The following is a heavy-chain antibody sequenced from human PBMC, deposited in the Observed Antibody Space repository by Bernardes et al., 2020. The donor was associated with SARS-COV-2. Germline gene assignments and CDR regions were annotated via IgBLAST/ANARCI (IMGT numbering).Heavy chain of an antibody. D-gene: IGHD3-22*01. Sequence: SETLSLTCTVSGGSISSSSYYWGWIRQPPGKGLEWIGSIYYSGSTYYNPSLKSRVTISVDTSKNQFSLKLSSVTAADTAVYYCAKDYYDSSGYTYSYGMDVWGQGTTVTVSS. CDR1: GGSISSSSYY. J-gene: IGHJ6*02. V-gene: IGHV4-39*02. CDR3: AKDYYDSSGYTYSYGMDV. CDR2: IYYSGST.